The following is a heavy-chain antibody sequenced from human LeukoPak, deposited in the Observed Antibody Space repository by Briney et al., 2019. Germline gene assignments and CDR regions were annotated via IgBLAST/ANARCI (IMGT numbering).Heavy chain of an antibody. CDR2: IYTSGST. D-gene: IGHD3-9*01. Sequence: SETLPLTCAVSGGSISSYYWSWIRQPAGKGLEWIGRIYTSGSTNYNPSLKSRVTMSVDTSKNQFSLKLSSVTAADTAVYYCASSGPVYFYYYMDVWGKGTTVTVSS. CDR1: GGSISSYY. V-gene: IGHV4-4*07. J-gene: IGHJ6*03. CDR3: ASSGPVYFYYYMDV.